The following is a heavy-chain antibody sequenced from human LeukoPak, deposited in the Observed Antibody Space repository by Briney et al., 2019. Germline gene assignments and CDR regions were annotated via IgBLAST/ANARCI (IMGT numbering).Heavy chain of an antibody. V-gene: IGHV5-51*01. CDR3: AKTSTSSWLHFFDY. J-gene: IGHJ4*02. D-gene: IGHD6-13*01. CDR2: IFPGDSDT. CDR1: GYSFASYW. Sequence: GESLKISCKGSGYSFASYWIGWVRQMPGKVLEWMGIIFPGDSDTRYSPSFQGQVTISADKSISTAYLQWSSLKASDTAIYHCAKTSTSSWLHFFDYWGQGTLVTVSS.